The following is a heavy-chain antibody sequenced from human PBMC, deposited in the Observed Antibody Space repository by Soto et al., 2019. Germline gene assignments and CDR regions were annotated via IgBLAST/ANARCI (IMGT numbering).Heavy chain of an antibody. V-gene: IGHV1-69*13. Sequence: ASVKVSCKASGGTFSSYAISWVRQAPGQGLEWMGGIIPIFGTANYAQKFQGRVTITADESTSTAYMELSSLRSEDTAVYYCASGDYQPYYFAYWGQGTLVTVSS. CDR2: IIPIFGTA. CDR1: GGTFSSYA. D-gene: IGHD4-17*01. CDR3: ASGDYQPYYFAY. J-gene: IGHJ4*02.